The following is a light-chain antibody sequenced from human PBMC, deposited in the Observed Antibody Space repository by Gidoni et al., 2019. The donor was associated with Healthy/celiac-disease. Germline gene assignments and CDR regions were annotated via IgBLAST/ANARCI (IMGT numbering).Light chain of an antibody. J-gene: IGKJ3*01. CDR1: QDISNY. V-gene: IGKV1-33*01. CDR3: QQLR. CDR2: DAS. Sequence: DIQMTQSPSSLSASVGDRVTITCQASQDISNYLNWYHQKPGKAPKLLIYDASNLETGVPSRFSGSGSGTDFTFTISSLQPEDIATYYCQQLRIGPGTKVDIK.